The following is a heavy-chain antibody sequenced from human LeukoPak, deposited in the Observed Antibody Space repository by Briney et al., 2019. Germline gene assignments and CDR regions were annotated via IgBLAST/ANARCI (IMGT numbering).Heavy chain of an antibody. CDR3: AKAPPRIAVAATYYFDY. CDR1: GFTFRTHG. J-gene: IGHJ4*02. D-gene: IGHD6-19*01. Sequence: GGSLRLSCAASGFTFRTHGMHWVRQAPGKGLEWVAFIQYDTSNKYYADSVKGRFTISRDNSKNTLYLQMNSLRAEDTAVYYCAKAPPRIAVAATYYFDYWGQGTLVTVSS. CDR2: IQYDTSNK. V-gene: IGHV3-30*02.